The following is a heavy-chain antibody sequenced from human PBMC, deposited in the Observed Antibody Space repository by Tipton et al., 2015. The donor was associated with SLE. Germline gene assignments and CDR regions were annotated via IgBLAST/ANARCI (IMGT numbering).Heavy chain of an antibody. CDR2: IYHSGST. Sequence: TLSLTCAVSGYSISNFYYWGWIRQPPGKGLEWIGHIYHSGSTYYNPTLKSRVTISVDTSEKQFSLKLTPVSVADTAVYYCARTRRGYNWNHFGYFDYWGQGTLVPVSS. CDR1: GYSISNFYY. V-gene: IGHV4-38-2*01. J-gene: IGHJ4*02. D-gene: IGHD1-14*01. CDR3: ARTRRGYNWNHFGYFDY.